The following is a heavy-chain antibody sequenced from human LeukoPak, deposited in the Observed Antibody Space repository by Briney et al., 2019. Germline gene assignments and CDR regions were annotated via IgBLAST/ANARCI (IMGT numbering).Heavy chain of an antibody. CDR1: GFTFGDYA. D-gene: IGHD3-10*01. Sequence: GSLRLSCTASGFTFGDYAMSWVRQAPRKGLEWVGFIRSKAYGGTTEYAASVKGRFTISRDDSKSIAYLQMNSLKTEDTAVYYCTRDSVLWFGELSQGGGFDYWGQGTLVTVSS. J-gene: IGHJ4*02. CDR2: IRSKAYGGTT. CDR3: TRDSVLWFGELSQGGGFDY. V-gene: IGHV3-49*04.